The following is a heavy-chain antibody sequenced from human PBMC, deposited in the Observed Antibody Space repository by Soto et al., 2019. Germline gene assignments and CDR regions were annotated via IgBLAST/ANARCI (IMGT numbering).Heavy chain of an antibody. CDR1: GFTFSSYG. CDR2: IWYDGSNK. V-gene: IGHV3-33*01. CDR3: ARVRSSRGNNWFDP. Sequence: QVQLVESGGGVVQPGRSLRLSCAASGFTFSSYGMHWVRQAPGKGLEWVAVIWYDGSNKYYADSVKGRFTISRDNSKNTLYMQMNSLRAEDTAVYYCARVRSSRGNNWFDPLGQGTLVTVSS. D-gene: IGHD3-16*01. J-gene: IGHJ5*02.